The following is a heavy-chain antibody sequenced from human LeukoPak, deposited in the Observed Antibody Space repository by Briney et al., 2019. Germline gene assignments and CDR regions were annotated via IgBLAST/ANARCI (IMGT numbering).Heavy chain of an antibody. Sequence: SQTLFLTCTVSGGSISSGGYYWSWIRQPPGKGLEWIGYIYHSGSTYYNPSLKSRVTISVDRSKNQFSLKLSSVTAADTAVYYCARTYYDSSGITTGAFDIWGQGTMVTVSS. J-gene: IGHJ3*02. CDR1: GGSISSGGYY. V-gene: IGHV4-30-2*01. CDR3: ARTYYDSSGITTGAFDI. CDR2: IYHSGST. D-gene: IGHD3-22*01.